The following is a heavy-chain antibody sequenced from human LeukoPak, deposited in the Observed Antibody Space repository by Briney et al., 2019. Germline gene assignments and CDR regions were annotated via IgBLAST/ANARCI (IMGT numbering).Heavy chain of an antibody. Sequence: GGSLRLSCAASGFTFSSYAMSWVRQAPGRGLEWVSTISGSGGSTYYADSVKGRFTISRDDSKNTLYLQMNSLRAEDTAVYYCAKGSGLTGTFFDYWGQGTLVTVSS. CDR2: ISGSGGST. J-gene: IGHJ4*02. V-gene: IGHV3-23*01. D-gene: IGHD7-27*01. CDR3: AKGSGLTGTFFDY. CDR1: GFTFSSYA.